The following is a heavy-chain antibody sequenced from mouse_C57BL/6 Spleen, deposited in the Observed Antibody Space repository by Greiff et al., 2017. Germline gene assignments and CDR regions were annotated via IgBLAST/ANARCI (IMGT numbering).Heavy chain of an antibody. CDR2: IRNKANNHAT. J-gene: IGHJ2*01. Sequence: EVQVVESGGGLVQPGGSMKLSCAASGFTFSDAWMDWVRQSPEKGLEWVAEIRNKANNHATYYAESVKGRFTISRDDSKSSVYLQMNSLRAEDTGIYYCTRTDWDYFDYWGQGTTLTVSS. V-gene: IGHV6-6*01. CDR3: TRTDWDYFDY. CDR1: GFTFSDAW. D-gene: IGHD4-1*01.